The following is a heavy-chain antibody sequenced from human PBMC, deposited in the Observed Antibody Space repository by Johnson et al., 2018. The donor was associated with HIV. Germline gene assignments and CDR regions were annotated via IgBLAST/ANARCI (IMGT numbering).Heavy chain of an antibody. CDR3: ARNRPVSYGYRGAFDF. Sequence: VQLVESGGGVVQPGRSLRLSCAASGFTFSSYDVHWVRQATGKGLEWLSYISASGSNIYYVDSVKGRFTISRDDAKNLLFLQINSLRAEDTAVYYCARNRPVSYGYRGAFDFWGQGTMVTVSS. D-gene: IGHD5-18*01. CDR1: GFTFSSYD. CDR2: ISASGSNI. J-gene: IGHJ3*01. V-gene: IGHV3-48*04.